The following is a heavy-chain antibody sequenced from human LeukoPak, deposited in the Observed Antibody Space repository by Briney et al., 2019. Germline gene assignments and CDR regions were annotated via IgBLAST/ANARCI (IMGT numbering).Heavy chain of an antibody. D-gene: IGHD4-17*01. CDR1: GGTFSSYA. V-gene: IGHV1-69*13. J-gene: IGHJ6*03. Sequence: SVKVPCKASGGTFSSYAISWVRQAPGQGLEWMGGIIPIFGTANYAQKFQGRVTITADESTSTAYMELSSLRSEDTAVYYCARCRAGGDGDYYYYYYYMDVWGKGTTVTVSS. CDR3: ARCRAGGDGDYYYYYYYMDV. CDR2: IIPIFGTA.